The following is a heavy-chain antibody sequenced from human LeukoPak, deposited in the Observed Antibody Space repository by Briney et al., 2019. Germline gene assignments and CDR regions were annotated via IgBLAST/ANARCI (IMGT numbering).Heavy chain of an antibody. J-gene: IGHJ4*02. D-gene: IGHD1-20*01. V-gene: IGHV3-21*05. CDR3: ARDHNWAFDS. Sequence: GGSLRLSCAASGFTVSDYSMNWVRRAPGRGLEWISYIGLASGFVSYADSVKGRFSISSDTARNSVYLQMSSLRAEDTAVYYCARDHNWAFDSWGQGTLVTVSS. CDR2: IGLASGFV. CDR1: GFTVSDYS.